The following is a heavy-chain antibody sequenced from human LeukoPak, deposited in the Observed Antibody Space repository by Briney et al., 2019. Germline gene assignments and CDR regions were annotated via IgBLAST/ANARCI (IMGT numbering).Heavy chain of an antibody. J-gene: IGHJ4*02. Sequence: GGSLRLSCSPSGFTFSSYAMHWVRQAPAKVLERVAVISYDESNIYYADSVKGRFTISRDNSTNTLYLQMNSLRAEDTAVYYCARESVAGIGQRAYYFDYWGQGTLVTVSS. CDR2: ISYDESNI. V-gene: IGHV3-30-3*01. CDR3: ARESVAGIGQRAYYFDY. CDR1: GFTFSSYA. D-gene: IGHD6-19*01.